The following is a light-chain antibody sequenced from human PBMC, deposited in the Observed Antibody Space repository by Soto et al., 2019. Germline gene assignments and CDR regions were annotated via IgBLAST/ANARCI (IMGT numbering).Light chain of an antibody. CDR2: WAS. Sequence: IVMTQSPDSLAVSLGERATINCKSSQRVLYSSNNKNYLAWYQQKPGQPPKLLIYWASTRESGVPDRFSGSGSGTDFTLTISSLQAEDVAVYYCQQYYTPPPGTFGQGTKLEIK. V-gene: IGKV4-1*01. CDR1: QRVLYSSNNKNY. J-gene: IGKJ2*01. CDR3: QQYYTPPPGT.